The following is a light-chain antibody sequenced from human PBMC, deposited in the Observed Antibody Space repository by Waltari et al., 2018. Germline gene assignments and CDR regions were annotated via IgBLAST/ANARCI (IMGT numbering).Light chain of an antibody. Sequence: DIVMTQSPLSLPVTPGEPASISCRSTQSLLYSGHTRLDWYLQKPGQSPQLLIYLGSTRASGVPDRFSGSGSGTDFTLKISRVEAEDVGVYYCMQSLQSPYAFGQGTKLEIK. CDR2: LGS. CDR3: MQSLQSPYA. J-gene: IGKJ2*01. CDR1: QSLLYSGHTR. V-gene: IGKV2-28*01.